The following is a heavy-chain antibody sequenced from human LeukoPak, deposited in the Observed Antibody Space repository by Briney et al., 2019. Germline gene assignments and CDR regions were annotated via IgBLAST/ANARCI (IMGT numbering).Heavy chain of an antibody. CDR3: ARSIMSLVTTFGY. J-gene: IGHJ4*02. V-gene: IGHV4-38-2*02. Sequence: PSETLSLTCTVSGYSISSGYYWGWIRQPPGKGLEWIGSIYHSGSTYYNPSLKSRVTISVDTSKSQFSLKLNSLTAADAAVYYCARSIMSLVTTFGYWGQGTLVTVSS. CDR2: IYHSGST. D-gene: IGHD4-17*01. CDR1: GYSISSGYY.